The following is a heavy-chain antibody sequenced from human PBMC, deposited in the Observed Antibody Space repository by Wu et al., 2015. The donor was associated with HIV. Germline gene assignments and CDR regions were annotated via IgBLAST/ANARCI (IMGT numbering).Heavy chain of an antibody. V-gene: IGHV1-24*01. Sequence: QVQLVQSGTEVKKPGASVKVSCKVSTYTLTDLCIHWVRQAPGKGLEWMGGFDAEDGGPVYAQEFQGRVTMTEDTSAETSFLDMTSLTSADTAVYYCAAYPRSVIVGVIPQPVRCWGRGTAGHRLL. D-gene: IGHD3-22*01. J-gene: IGHJ4*01. CDR3: AAYPRSVIVGVIPQPVRC. CDR1: TYTLTDLC. CDR2: FDAEDGGP.